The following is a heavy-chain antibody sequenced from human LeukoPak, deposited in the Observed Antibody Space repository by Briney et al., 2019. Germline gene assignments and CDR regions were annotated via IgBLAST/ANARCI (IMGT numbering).Heavy chain of an antibody. V-gene: IGHV3-23*01. J-gene: IGHJ4*02. CDR2: ITGNGGGA. CDR3: AKAPEAGATLVDY. D-gene: IGHD1-26*01. Sequence: GGSLRLSCAASGFTFSDYAMTWVRQAPGKGLEWVSTITGNGGGAYFADSVKGRFSISRDNSKNTLYLQMNSLRVEDAALYYCAKAPEAGATLVDYWGQGTLVTVSS. CDR1: GFTFSDYA.